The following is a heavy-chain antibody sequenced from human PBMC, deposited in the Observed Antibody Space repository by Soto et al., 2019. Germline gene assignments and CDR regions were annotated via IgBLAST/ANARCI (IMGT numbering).Heavy chain of an antibody. CDR1: GFTFGILA. J-gene: IGHJ4*02. D-gene: IGHD6-19*01. CDR2: IDYSGGTT. V-gene: IGHV3-23*01. Sequence: GGSLRLSCAASGFTFGILAMGWVRQAPGKGMEWVSVIDYSGGTTYYTDSVKGRFIISRDNSKKMLYLQMNSLRAEDTAVYYRAKDATRTSGWYYFDYWGQGALVTVSS. CDR3: AKDATRTSGWYYFDY.